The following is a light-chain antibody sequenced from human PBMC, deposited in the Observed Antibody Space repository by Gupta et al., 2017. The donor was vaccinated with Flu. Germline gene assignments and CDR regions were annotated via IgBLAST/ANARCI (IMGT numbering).Light chain of an antibody. CDR1: ALPNQF. CDR2: KDN. V-gene: IGLV3-25*03. Sequence: SYELKQPPSVSVSPGQTATITCSGDALPNQFAYWYQQKPGQAPLLVIRKDNERPSGIPERFSGSSAGTTVKLNISGAQAEDEADYYGPSADNSETYVVFGGGTRLTVL. J-gene: IGLJ2*01. CDR3: PSADNSETYVV.